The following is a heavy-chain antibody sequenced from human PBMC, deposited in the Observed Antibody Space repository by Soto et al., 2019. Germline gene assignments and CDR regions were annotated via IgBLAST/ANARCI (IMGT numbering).Heavy chain of an antibody. V-gene: IGHV3-23*01. CDR1: AFTFSSHA. CDR2: ISGSGGDT. CDR3: AKAVVTSSGTNDGFDM. D-gene: IGHD6-19*01. Sequence: GGSLRLSCAASAFTFSSHAMSWVRQAPGGGLEWVSAISGSGGDTYYADSVKGRFTISRDNSRNTLYLQMNSLRAEDTAVYYCAKAVVTSSGTNDGFDMWGQGTRVTVSS. J-gene: IGHJ3*02.